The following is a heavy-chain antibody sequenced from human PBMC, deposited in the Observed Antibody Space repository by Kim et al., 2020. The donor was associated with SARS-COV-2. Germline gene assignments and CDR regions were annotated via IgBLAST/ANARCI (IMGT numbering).Heavy chain of an antibody. D-gene: IGHD4-17*01. CDR3: STWVNTGSFVAPFDH. V-gene: IGHV3-11*04. Sequence: GGSLRLSCAASGFTFSAYSMSWVRQAPGKGLEWIAYISNSGTTYSSASAKGRLIISRDNDKNSAFLQLNNVRVDDSAVYFCSTWVNTGSFVAPFDHWGQG. CDR1: GFTFSAYS. J-gene: IGHJ4*02. CDR2: ISNSGTT.